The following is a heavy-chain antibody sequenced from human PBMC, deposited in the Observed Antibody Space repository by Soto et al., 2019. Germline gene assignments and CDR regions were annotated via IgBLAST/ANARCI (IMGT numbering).Heavy chain of an antibody. J-gene: IGHJ4*02. CDR3: ATGLKDASNRPSFDS. D-gene: IGHD2-2*01. CDR2: ILTLESHK. CDR1: GFNFSDYY. V-gene: IGHV3-11*01. Sequence: GGSLRLSCSGSGFNFSDYYLNWIRHTPGKGLEWVSSILTLESHKYYAASVLGRFSISRDNARRSVFLQMNNLRVEDTAIYFCATGLKDASNRPSFDSWGPGTAVTVSS.